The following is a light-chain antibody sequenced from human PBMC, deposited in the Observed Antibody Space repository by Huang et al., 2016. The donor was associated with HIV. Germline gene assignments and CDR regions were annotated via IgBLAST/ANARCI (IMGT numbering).Light chain of an antibody. CDR2: GAS. Sequence: EIVMTQSPATLSVSPGARATLSCRASQGVSNNIAWYQQKPGQTPRLLIHGASTRATGIAAKFSGRGSGTDFTPTITSLQPEDAAVYYCQRYNNWPPWTFGPGTQVEI. CDR3: QRYNNWPPWT. V-gene: IGKV3D-15*01. J-gene: IGKJ1*01. CDR1: QGVSNN.